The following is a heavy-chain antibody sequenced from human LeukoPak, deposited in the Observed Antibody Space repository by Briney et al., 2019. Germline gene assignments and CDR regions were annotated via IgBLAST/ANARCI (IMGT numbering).Heavy chain of an antibody. CDR1: GFTFINYG. CDR2: IRYDGTNK. CDR3: AKDLSVDY. J-gene: IGHJ4*02. V-gene: IGHV3-30*02. D-gene: IGHD2/OR15-2a*01. Sequence: PGGSLRLSCAASGFTFINYGIHWVRQAPGRGLEWVAFIRYDGTNKYYADSVKGRFTISRDNSKNTLHLQMNSLRAEDTAVYYCAKDLSVDYWGQGTLVTVSS.